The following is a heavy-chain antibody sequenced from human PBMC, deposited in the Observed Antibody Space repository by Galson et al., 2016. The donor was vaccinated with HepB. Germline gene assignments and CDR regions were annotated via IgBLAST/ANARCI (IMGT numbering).Heavy chain of an antibody. J-gene: IGHJ5*02. CDR2: IFNIGIT. D-gene: IGHD2-2*01. Sequence: SETLSLTCAVSGGSVSTSYWSWIRLAPGKGLEWIGYIFNIGITNYNPSLKSRVSMSVDTSKNQFSLKMSPVTAADTAVYYLTRHRRGQQDPWGQGTLVTVSP. CDR3: TRHRRGQQDP. V-gene: IGHV4-59*08. CDR1: GGSVSTSY.